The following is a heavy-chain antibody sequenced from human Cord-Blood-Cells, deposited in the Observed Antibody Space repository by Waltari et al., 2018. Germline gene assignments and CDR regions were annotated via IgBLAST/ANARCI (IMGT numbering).Heavy chain of an antibody. CDR2: IRGSGGST. V-gene: IGHV3-23*01. CDR3: ARHGPGKWVDY. J-gene: IGHJ4*02. D-gene: IGHD1-26*01. Sequence: EVQLLESGGGLVQPGGSLRLYCAASGLTFSSHAMSWVRQAPGKGLEWVSAIRGSGGSTYYADSVKGRFTISRDNSKNTLYLQMNSLRAEDTAVYYCARHGPGKWVDYWGQGTLVTVSS. CDR1: GLTFSSHA.